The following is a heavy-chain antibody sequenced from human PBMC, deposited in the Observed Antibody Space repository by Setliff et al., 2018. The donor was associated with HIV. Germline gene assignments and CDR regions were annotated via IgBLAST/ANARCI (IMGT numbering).Heavy chain of an antibody. CDR2: ITSTAGTT. J-gene: IGHJ4*02. V-gene: IGHV3-23*01. Sequence: SLRLSCAASGFTFSTYAMSWVRQAPGKGLEWISAITSTAGTTYYAYSVKGRFTVSRDNSNNTLYLQMNSLRPDDTAVYYCASARIPTGGTSTSLDFWGQGTLVTVSS. CDR3: ASARIPTGGTSTSLDF. CDR1: GFTFSTYA. D-gene: IGHD1-26*01.